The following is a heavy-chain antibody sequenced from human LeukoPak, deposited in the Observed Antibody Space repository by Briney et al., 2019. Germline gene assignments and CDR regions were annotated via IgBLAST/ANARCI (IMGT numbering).Heavy chain of an antibody. J-gene: IGHJ4*02. CDR3: ARISGSYVFDY. CDR1: GFTFSIYS. D-gene: IGHD1-26*01. CDR2: ISSASGYT. Sequence: GGSLRLSCAASGFTFSIYSMNWVRQAPGKGLEWVSSISSASGYTYSADSVKGRFTISRDNAKNSMYLQMNSLRAEDTAVYYCARISGSYVFDYWGQGTLVTVSS. V-gene: IGHV3-21*04.